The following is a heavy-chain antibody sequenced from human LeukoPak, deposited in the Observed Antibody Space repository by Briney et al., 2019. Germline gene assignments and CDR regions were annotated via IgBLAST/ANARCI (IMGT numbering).Heavy chain of an antibody. CDR1: GFTLSSYA. Sequence: GGSLRLSCAASGFTLSSYAMSWVRQAPGKGLEWVSAISDTGNTYHADSVKGRFTISRDSSKNTLFLQMNRPRPEDAAVYYCAKLGSYYWGYFDYWGQGTLVTVSS. V-gene: IGHV3-23*01. CDR2: ISDTGNT. J-gene: IGHJ4*02. CDR3: AKLGSYYWGYFDY. D-gene: IGHD3-10*01.